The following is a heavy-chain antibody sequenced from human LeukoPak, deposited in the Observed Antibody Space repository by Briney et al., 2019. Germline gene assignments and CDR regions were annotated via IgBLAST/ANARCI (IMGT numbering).Heavy chain of an antibody. CDR1: GFTFSIYW. CDR2: IKQDGSEK. Sequence: GGSLRLSCAASGFTFSIYWMSWVRQAPGKGLEWVANIKQDGSEKYYVDSVKGRFTISIDNAKNSLYLQMNSLRAEDTAVYYCARDPGSLYYYGSELYYFDYWGQGTLVTVSS. D-gene: IGHD3-10*01. V-gene: IGHV3-7*01. CDR3: ARDPGSLYYYGSELYYFDY. J-gene: IGHJ4*02.